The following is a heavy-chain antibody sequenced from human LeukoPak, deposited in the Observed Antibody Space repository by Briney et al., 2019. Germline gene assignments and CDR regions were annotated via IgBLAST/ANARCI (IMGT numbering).Heavy chain of an antibody. CDR2: IYYSGRT. D-gene: IGHD5-18*01. Sequence: PSETLSLTCTVSGGSISSGGYFWTWIRPQPGKGLEWIGYIYYSGRTYYNPSLKSRLTISVDTSKNQFSLKLSSVTAADTAVYYCARSYGYGTNFDYWGQGTLVTVSS. J-gene: IGHJ4*02. V-gene: IGHV4-31*03. CDR1: GGSISSGGYF. CDR3: ARSYGYGTNFDY.